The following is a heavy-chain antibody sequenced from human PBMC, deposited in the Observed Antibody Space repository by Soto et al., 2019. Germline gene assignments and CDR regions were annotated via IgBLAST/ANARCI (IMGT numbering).Heavy chain of an antibody. V-gene: IGHV4-59*01. Sequence: PSETLSLTCTVSGGSISSYYWSWIRQPPGKGLEWIGYIYYSGSTNYNPSLKSRVTISVDTSKNQFSLKLSSVTAADTAVYYCASLGYSSSWTPSYYYYYFMDVWGKGTTVTVSS. CDR1: GGSISSYY. J-gene: IGHJ6*03. CDR3: ASLGYSSSWTPSYYYYYFMDV. CDR2: IYYSGST. D-gene: IGHD6-13*01.